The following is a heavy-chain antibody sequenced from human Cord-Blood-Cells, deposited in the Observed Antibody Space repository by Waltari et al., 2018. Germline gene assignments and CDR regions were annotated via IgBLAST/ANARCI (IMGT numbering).Heavy chain of an antibody. Sequence: KKPGSSVKVSCKASGGTFSSYAISWVRQAPGQGFEWMGGIIPIFGTANYAQKFQGRVTITADKSTSTAYMELSSLRSEDTAVYYCARAEDIVATVFDYWGQGTLVTVSS. CDR2: IIPIFGTA. J-gene: IGHJ4*02. CDR3: ARAEDIVATVFDY. V-gene: IGHV1-69*06. D-gene: IGHD5-12*01. CDR1: GGTFSSYA.